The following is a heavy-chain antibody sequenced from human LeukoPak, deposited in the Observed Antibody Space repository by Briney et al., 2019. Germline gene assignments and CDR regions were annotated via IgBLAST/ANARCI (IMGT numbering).Heavy chain of an antibody. V-gene: IGHV3-33*01. CDR2: IWCDGSNK. J-gene: IGHJ4*02. CDR1: GFTFSSYG. CDR3: ARDGGYSYGYFDH. Sequence: GGSLRLSCAASGFTFSSYGMHWVRQAPGKGLEWVAVIWCDGSNKYYADSVKGRFTISRDNSKNTLYLQMNSLRAEDTAVYYCARDGGYSYGYFDHWGQGPLVPVSS. D-gene: IGHD5-18*01.